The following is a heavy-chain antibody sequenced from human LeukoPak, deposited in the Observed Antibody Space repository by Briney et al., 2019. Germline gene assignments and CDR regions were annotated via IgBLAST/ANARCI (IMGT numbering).Heavy chain of an antibody. V-gene: IGHV3-74*01. CDR3: ARGGNYYGSGSPDY. CDR1: GFAFNDYW. CDR2: INSDGTRT. D-gene: IGHD3-10*01. Sequence: PGGSLRLSCAASGFAFNDYWMNWVRQVPGKGLMWVARINSDGTRTTYADPVKGRFTISRDNSKNTLYLQMNSLRVEDTAVYYCARGGNYYGSGSPDYWGQGTLVTVSS. J-gene: IGHJ4*02.